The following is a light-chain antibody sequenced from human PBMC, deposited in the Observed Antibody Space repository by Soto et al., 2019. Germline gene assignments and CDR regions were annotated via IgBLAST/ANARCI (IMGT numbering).Light chain of an antibody. Sequence: DIVMTQSPDSLAVSLGERATINCKSSQSVLYSSNNKNYLAWYQQKPGQPPKLLIYWASTRESGVPDRFSGSGSTADFTLTISSLQAEDVAVYYCQQYYSTPCTFGQGTKVEIK. CDR3: QQYYSTPCT. CDR2: WAS. J-gene: IGKJ1*01. CDR1: QSVLYSSNNKNY. V-gene: IGKV4-1*01.